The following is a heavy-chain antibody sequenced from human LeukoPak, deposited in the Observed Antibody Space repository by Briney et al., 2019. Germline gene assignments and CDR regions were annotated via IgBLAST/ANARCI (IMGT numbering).Heavy chain of an antibody. J-gene: IGHJ6*02. Sequence: GGSLRLSCVGSGFSFISVWLNWVRQTPGKGLEWPSYISSSSSDVHYADSVKGRFTISRDNAKSSLYLQMNRLRADDTAVYYCARDLYAYYGMDVWGQGTTVTVSS. D-gene: IGHD2/OR15-2a*01. V-gene: IGHV3-48*01. CDR1: GFSFISVW. CDR2: ISSSSSDV. CDR3: ARDLYAYYGMDV.